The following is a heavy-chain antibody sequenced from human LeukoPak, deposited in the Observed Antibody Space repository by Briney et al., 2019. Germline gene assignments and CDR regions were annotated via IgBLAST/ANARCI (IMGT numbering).Heavy chain of an antibody. CDR1: GGSISSSSYY. CDR3: ARDMDNGSLDY. J-gene: IGHJ4*02. V-gene: IGHV4-30-4*01. CDR2: IYYSGST. Sequence: SETLSLTCTVSGGSISSSSYYWSWIRQPPGKGLEWIGYIYYSGSTYYNPSLKSRVTISVDTSKNQFSLKLSSVTAADTAVYYCARDMDNGSLDYWGQGTLVTVSS. D-gene: IGHD2-2*03.